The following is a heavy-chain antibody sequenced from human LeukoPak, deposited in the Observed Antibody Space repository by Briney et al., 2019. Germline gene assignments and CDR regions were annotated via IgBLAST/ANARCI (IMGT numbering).Heavy chain of an antibody. J-gene: IGHJ4*02. V-gene: IGHV1-69*04. D-gene: IGHD2-15*01. CDR3: ATAYCSGGSCYSYGDYVRSYFDY. CDR2: IIPILGIA. Sequence: SVKVSCKASGGTFSSYAISWVRQAPGQGLEWMGRIIPILGIANYAQKFQGRVTITADKSTSTAYMELSSLRSEDTAVYYCATAYCSGGSCYSYGDYVRSYFDYWGQGTLVTVSS. CDR1: GGTFSSYA.